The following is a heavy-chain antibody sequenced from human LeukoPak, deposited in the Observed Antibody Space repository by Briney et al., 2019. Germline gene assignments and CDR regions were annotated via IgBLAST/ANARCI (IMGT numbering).Heavy chain of an antibody. V-gene: IGHV4-59*01. J-gene: IGHJ4*02. CDR2: IYYSGST. CDR1: GGSISSYY. Sequence: PSETLSLTCTVSGGSISSYYWSWIRQPPGKGLEWIGYIYYSGSTNYNPSLKSRVTISVDTSKNQFSLKLSSVTAADTAVYYCARGDTIKDGYNYEDWGQGTLVTVSS. D-gene: IGHD5-24*01. CDR3: ARGDTIKDGYNYED.